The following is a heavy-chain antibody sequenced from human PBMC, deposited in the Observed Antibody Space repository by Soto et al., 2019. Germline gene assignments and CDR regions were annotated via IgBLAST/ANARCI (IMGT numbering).Heavy chain of an antibody. CDR1: GYTFSSYA. Sequence: GASVKVSCKASGYTFSSYAMHWVRQAPGQRLEWMGWINAGYGNTKSSQKFQDRVTISRDTSASTAYMELTSLRSEDTAVYYCARDTRDGTFDFWGQGTLVTVSS. CDR2: INAGYGNT. J-gene: IGHJ4*02. D-gene: IGHD1-1*01. CDR3: ARDTRDGTFDF. V-gene: IGHV1-3*01.